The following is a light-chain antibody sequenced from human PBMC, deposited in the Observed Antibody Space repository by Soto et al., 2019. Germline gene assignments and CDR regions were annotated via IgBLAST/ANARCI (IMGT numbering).Light chain of an antibody. CDR3: ATRDDSLYGWV. CDR2: NNN. V-gene: IGLV1-44*01. CDR1: SSNIGTHS. Sequence: QSVLTQPPSASGTPGQGVTISCSGSSSNIGTHSVNWFQQLPGTAPKLLIYNNNQRPSGVPDRFSGAKSGTSASLAISGLQSEDEADYYCATRDDSLYGWVFGGGTKVTVL. J-gene: IGLJ3*02.